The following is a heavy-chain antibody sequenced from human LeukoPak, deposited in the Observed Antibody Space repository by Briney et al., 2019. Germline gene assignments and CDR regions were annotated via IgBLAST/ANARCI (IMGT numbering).Heavy chain of an antibody. CDR1: GFTVSSNY. Sequence: GGSLRLSCAASGFTVSSNYMSWVRQAPGKGLEWVSVIYSGGSTYYADSVKGRFTNSRDNSKNTLYLQMNSLRAEDTAVYYCAKVKGAAGTDYWGQGTLVTVSS. J-gene: IGHJ4*02. CDR2: IYSGGST. D-gene: IGHD6-13*01. CDR3: AKVKGAAGTDY. V-gene: IGHV3-66*01.